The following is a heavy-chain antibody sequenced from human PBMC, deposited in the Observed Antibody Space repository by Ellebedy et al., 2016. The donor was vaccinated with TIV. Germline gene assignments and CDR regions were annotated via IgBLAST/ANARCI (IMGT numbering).Heavy chain of an antibody. D-gene: IGHD6-19*01. J-gene: IGHJ6*02. CDR1: GDAITTYA. CDR3: ARCWYTSGWYSGYYGMDV. Sequence: AASVKVSCKASGDAITTYAFSWVRQAPGQGLEWMGGIIPIIGTGNYAQKFQGRVTITADESTNTAYMELSSLTSADTAVYYCARCWYTSGWYSGYYGMDVWGQGTTVTIS. CDR2: IIPIIGTG. V-gene: IGHV1-69*13.